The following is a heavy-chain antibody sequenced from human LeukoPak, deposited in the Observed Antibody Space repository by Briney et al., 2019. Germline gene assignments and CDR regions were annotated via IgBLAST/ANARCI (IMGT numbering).Heavy chain of an antibody. CDR2: IHYSGST. V-gene: IGHV4-59*01. Sequence: SETLSLTCTVSGGSINSYYWSWIRQPPGRGLEWIGSIHYSGSTSSNPSLRSRVTISVDTSKNQFSLKLTSVTAADTAVYYCARVPLRDCSSTSCLRYFYMDVWGKGTTVTVS. CDR1: GGSINSYY. J-gene: IGHJ6*03. CDR3: ARVPLRDCSSTSCLRYFYMDV. D-gene: IGHD2-2*01.